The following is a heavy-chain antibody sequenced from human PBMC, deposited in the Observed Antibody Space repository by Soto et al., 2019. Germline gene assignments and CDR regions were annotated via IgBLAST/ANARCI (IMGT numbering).Heavy chain of an antibody. D-gene: IGHD3-22*01. CDR1: GCTFSSYA. J-gene: IGHJ4*02. V-gene: IGHV1-69*06. CDR2: IIPIFGTA. Sequence: SVKVSCKASGCTFSSYAISCVRQAPGQGLEWMGGIIPIFGTANYAQKFQGRVTITADKSTSTAYMELSSLRSEDTAVYYCAPGQWLSPPVDYWGQGTLVTVSS. CDR3: APGQWLSPPVDY.